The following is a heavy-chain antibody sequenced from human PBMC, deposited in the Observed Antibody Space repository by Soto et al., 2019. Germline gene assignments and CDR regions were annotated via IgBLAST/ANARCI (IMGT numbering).Heavy chain of an antibody. CDR2: IYYSGST. V-gene: IGHV4-59*08. CDR3: ATSIKYRSGWYFDS. CDR1: GGSTSSFY. D-gene: IGHD6-19*01. J-gene: IGHJ4*02. Sequence: SETLSLTCTVSGGSTSSFYWSWIRQPPGKGLEWIGCIYYSGSTNYNPSLKSRVTISVDTSKNQFSLKLSSVTAADTAVYYCATSIKYRSGWYFDSWGQGTLVTVSS.